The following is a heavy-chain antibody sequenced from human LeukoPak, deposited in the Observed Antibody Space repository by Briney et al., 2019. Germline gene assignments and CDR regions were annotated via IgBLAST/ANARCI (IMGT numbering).Heavy chain of an antibody. Sequence: PSETLSLTCAVYGGSFSGYYWNWIRQPPGKGLEWIGEINHSGSTNYNPSLKSRVTISVDTSKNQFSLELSSVTAADTAVYYCARRYSSSPRFDPWGQGTLVTVSS. J-gene: IGHJ5*02. D-gene: IGHD6-13*01. V-gene: IGHV4-34*01. CDR2: INHSGST. CDR3: ARRYSSSPRFDP. CDR1: GGSFSGYY.